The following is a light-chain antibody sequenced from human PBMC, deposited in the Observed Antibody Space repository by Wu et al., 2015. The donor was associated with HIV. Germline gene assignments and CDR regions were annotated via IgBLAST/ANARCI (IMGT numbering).Light chain of an antibody. CDR3: QQYGSSPV. CDR2: GAS. Sequence: EIVLTQSPGTLSLSPGERATLSCGASQSVGSSYLAWYQQKPGQAPRLVIYGASSRATGIPDRFSGSGSGTDFTLTISRLEPEDFAVYYCQQYGSSPVFGGGTKVEIK. V-gene: IGKV3-20*01. J-gene: IGKJ4*01. CDR1: QSVGSSY.